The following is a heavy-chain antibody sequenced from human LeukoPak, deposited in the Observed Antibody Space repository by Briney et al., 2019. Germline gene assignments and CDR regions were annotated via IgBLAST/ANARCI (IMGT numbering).Heavy chain of an antibody. Sequence: PSETLSLTCTVSGGSISSYYWNWIRQPPGKGLEWIGYIYYSGSTNYNPSLKSRVTISVDTSKNQFSLKLSSVTAADTAVYYCARYSTVTPPRWGQGTLVTVSS. J-gene: IGHJ4*02. CDR2: IYYSGST. D-gene: IGHD4-17*01. V-gene: IGHV4-59*12. CDR1: GGSISSYY. CDR3: ARYSTVTPPR.